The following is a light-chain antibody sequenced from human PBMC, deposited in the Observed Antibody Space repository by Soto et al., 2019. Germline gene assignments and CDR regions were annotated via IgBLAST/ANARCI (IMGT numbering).Light chain of an antibody. J-gene: IGLJ1*01. V-gene: IGLV2-14*03. CDR1: TKDIGVSNY. Sequence: QSVLTQPASVSGSPGQSITVSCTGTTKDIGVSNYVSWYQQHPGKAPRLILHDVSNRPSGVSARFSGSKSGNTASLTISGLQIEDEADYYCTSYTRSPHFVFGTGTKVTV. CDR2: DVS. CDR3: TSYTRSPHFV.